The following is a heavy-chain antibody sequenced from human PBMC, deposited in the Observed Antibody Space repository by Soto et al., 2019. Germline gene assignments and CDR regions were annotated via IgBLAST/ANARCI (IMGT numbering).Heavy chain of an antibody. V-gene: IGHV4-31*03. D-gene: IGHD6-13*01. CDR1: GGSISSGGYY. CDR2: IYYSGST. J-gene: IGHJ3*02. CDR3: ARDSTAAAGPSDAFDI. Sequence: SETLSLTCTVSGGSISSGGYYWSWIRQHPGKGLEWIGYIYYSGSTYYNPSLKSRVTISVDTSKKQISMKLSSVTAADTAVFYCARDSTAAAGPSDAFDIWGQGTMVTVSS.